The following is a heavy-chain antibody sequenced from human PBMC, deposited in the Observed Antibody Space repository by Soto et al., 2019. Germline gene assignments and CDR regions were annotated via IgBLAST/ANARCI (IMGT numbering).Heavy chain of an antibody. CDR1: GGSISSSSYY. CDR2: IYYSGST. CDR3: ARQQGSSSALYYYYGMDV. Sequence: SETLSLTCTVSGGSISSSSYYWGWIRQPPGKGLEWIGSIYYSGSTYYNPSLKSRVTISVDTSKNQFSLKLSSVTAADTAVYYCARQQGSSSALYYYYGMDVWGQGTTVTVSS. D-gene: IGHD6-13*01. V-gene: IGHV4-39*01. J-gene: IGHJ6*02.